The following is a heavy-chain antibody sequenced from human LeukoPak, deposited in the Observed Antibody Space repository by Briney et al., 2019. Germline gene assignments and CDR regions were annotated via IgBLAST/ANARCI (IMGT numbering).Heavy chain of an antibody. CDR3: ARGWGENYYDYFDY. CDR1: GGSISSYY. Sequence: SETLSLTCTVSGGSISSYYWSWIRQPPGKGLEWIGSIYHSGSTYYNPSLKSRVTISVDRSKNQFSLKLSSVTAADTAVYYCARGWGENYYDYFDYWGQGTLVTVSS. D-gene: IGHD3-22*01. J-gene: IGHJ4*02. V-gene: IGHV4-59*12. CDR2: IYHSGST.